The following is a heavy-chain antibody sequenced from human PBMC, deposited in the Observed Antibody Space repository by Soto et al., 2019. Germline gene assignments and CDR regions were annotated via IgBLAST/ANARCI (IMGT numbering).Heavy chain of an antibody. CDR2: IVXGXGXX. Sequence: SVKVSCKASGFTFTSSAVQWVRQARGQRLXWIGXIVXGXGXXXYXXXFQERVTITRDMSTSTAYMELSSLRSDDTAVYYCAAGFRSYYYFDYWGQGTLVTASS. D-gene: IGHD1-26*01. J-gene: IGHJ4*02. CDR3: AAGFRSYYYFDY. V-gene: IGHV1-58*01. CDR1: GFTFTSSA.